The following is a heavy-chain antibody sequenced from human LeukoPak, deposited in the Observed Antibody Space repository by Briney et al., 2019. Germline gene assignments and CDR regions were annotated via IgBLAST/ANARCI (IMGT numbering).Heavy chain of an antibody. V-gene: IGHV4-59*01. D-gene: IGHD6-13*01. CDR1: GGSISSYY. CDR3: ARDALGYSSPAA. CDR2: IYYSGST. Sequence: PSETLSLTCTVSGGSISSYYWSWIRQPPGKGLEWIGYIYYSGSTNYNPSLKSRVTISVDTSKNQFSLKLSSVTAADTAVYYCARDALGYSSPAAWGQGTLVTVSS. J-gene: IGHJ5*02.